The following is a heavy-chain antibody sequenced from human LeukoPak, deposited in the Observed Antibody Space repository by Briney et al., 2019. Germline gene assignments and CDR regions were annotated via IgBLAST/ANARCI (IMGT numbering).Heavy chain of an antibody. CDR1: GFTFSNYA. CDR2: ISGSGNRT. Sequence: GGSLRLSCAASGFTFSNYAMTWVRQAPGKGLEWVSAISGSGNRTFYADSVKGRFTMSRDNSKNTLYLQMDILRAEDTAVYYCAKDQPAKRLTIFRVVIPGDYWGQGTLVSVSS. J-gene: IGHJ4*02. V-gene: IGHV3-23*01. CDR3: AKDQPAKRLTIFRVVIPGDY. D-gene: IGHD3-3*01.